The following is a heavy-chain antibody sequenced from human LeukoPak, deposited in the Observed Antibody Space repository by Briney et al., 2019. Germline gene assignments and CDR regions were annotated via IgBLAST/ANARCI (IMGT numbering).Heavy chain of an antibody. Sequence: PSETLSLTCTVSGGSISSGGYYWSWIRQHPGKGLEWIGYIYYSGSTYYNPSLKSRVTISVDTSKNQFSLKLSSVTAADTAVYYCARDQYYYDSSGYYFDAFDIWGQGTMVTVSS. V-gene: IGHV4-31*03. D-gene: IGHD3-22*01. CDR2: IYYSGST. CDR3: ARDQYYYDSSGYYFDAFDI. J-gene: IGHJ3*02. CDR1: GGSISSGGYY.